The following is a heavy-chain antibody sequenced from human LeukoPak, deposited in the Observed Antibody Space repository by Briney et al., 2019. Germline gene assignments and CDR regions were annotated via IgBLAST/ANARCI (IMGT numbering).Heavy chain of an antibody. D-gene: IGHD2-15*01. J-gene: IGHJ3*02. CDR3: ARGRYCSADICSGGDAFDI. CDR2: IYTRGST. Sequence: SETLSLTCTVSGGSINNYYWSWIRQPAGKGLEWIGRIYTRGSTNYNPSLKSRVTMSVDTSKNQFSLKLSSVTAADTAIYYCARGRYCSADICSGGDAFDIWGQGTMVSVSS. V-gene: IGHV4-4*07. CDR1: GGSINNYY.